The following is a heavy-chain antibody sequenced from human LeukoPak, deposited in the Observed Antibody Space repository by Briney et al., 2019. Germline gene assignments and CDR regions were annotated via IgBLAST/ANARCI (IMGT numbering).Heavy chain of an antibody. CDR1: GFTFSSYW. D-gene: IGHD6-19*01. V-gene: IGHV3-74*01. CDR3: ASGYSSGSGYYFDY. J-gene: IGHJ4*02. CDR2: INTDGSST. Sequence: GGSLRLSCAASGFTFSSYWMHWVRQAPGEGLVWVSRINTDGSSTSYADSVKGRFTISRDNAKNTLYLQMNSLRAEDTAVYYCASGYSSGSGYYFDYWGQGTLVTVSS.